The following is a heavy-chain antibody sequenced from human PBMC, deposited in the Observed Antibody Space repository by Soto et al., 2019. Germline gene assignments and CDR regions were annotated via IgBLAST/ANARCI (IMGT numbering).Heavy chain of an antibody. CDR3: AKDRESSGYYYRNY. V-gene: IGHV3-23*01. CDR2: ISGTGDST. Sequence: EVQLLESGGGLVQPGGSLRLSCAASGFTFSSYAMSWVRQAPGKGLEWVSAISGTGDSTYYADSVKGRFTISRDNSKNTLYLQINSLRAEDTAVYDCAKDRESSGYYYRNYWGQGTLVTVSS. CDR1: GFTFSSYA. J-gene: IGHJ4*02. D-gene: IGHD3-22*01.